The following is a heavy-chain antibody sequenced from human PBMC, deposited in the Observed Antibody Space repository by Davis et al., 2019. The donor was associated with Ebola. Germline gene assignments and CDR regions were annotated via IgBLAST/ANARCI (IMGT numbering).Heavy chain of an antibody. D-gene: IGHD3-3*01. CDR2: IKQDGSEK. Sequence: GESLKISCTASGFTFSSYWMSWVRQAPGKGLEWVANIKQDGSEKYYVDSVKGRFTISRDNAKNSLYLQMNSLRAEDTAVYYCAKVFLSYDFWSGPIDYWGQGTLVTVSS. J-gene: IGHJ4*02. V-gene: IGHV3-7*03. CDR3: AKVFLSYDFWSGPIDY. CDR1: GFTFSSYW.